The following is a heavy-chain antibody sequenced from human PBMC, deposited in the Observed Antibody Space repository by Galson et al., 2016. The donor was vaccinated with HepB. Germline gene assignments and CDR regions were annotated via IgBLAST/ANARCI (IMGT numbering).Heavy chain of an antibody. J-gene: IGHJ2*01. CDR3: ARPPEGDRRYFDL. CDR1: GFTFSTYS. V-gene: IGHV3-21*01. D-gene: IGHD3-16*01. Sequence: SLRLSCAASGFTFSTYSMNWVRQAPGKGLEWVSFISITSGYKYYADSLKGRVTISRDNAKNSLYLQMNSLRAEDTAVYYCARPPEGDRRYFDLWARGTLVTVSS. CDR2: ISITSGYK.